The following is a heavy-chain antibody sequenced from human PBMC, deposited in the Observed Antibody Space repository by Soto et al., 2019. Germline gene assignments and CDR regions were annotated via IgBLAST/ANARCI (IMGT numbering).Heavy chain of an antibody. D-gene: IGHD4-17*01. CDR2: INHSGST. CDR3: ARAVTLDY. Sequence: NPSETLSLTCAVYGGSFSGYYWSWIRQPPGKGLEWIGEINHSGSTNYNPSLKSRVTISVDTSKNQFSLKLSSVTAADTAVYYCARAVTLDYWGQGTLVTVSS. CDR1: GGSFSGYY. J-gene: IGHJ4*02. V-gene: IGHV4-34*01.